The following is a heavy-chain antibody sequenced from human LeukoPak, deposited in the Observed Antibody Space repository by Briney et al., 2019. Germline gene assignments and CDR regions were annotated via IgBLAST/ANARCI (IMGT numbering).Heavy chain of an antibody. CDR3: ARDCDPRVDAFDI. Sequence: GGSLRLSCAASGFTFSTYAMSWVRQAPGKGLEWVSVFSGSGGSPYYADSVKGRFTISRDNSKNTLYLQMNSLRAEDTAVYYCARDCDPRVDAFDIWGQGTMVTVSS. V-gene: IGHV3-23*01. J-gene: IGHJ3*02. CDR2: FSGSGGSP. CDR1: GFTFSTYA.